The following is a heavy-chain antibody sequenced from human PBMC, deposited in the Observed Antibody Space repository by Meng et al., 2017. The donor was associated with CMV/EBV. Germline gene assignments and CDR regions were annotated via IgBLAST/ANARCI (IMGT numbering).Heavy chain of an antibody. Sequence: ESLKISCTVSGASVNSGIYYWSWIRQPPGKGLEWIGYIYYSGTTNYNPSLKSRVTISADTSKNQFSLKLTSVTAADTAIYYCARDNCSGGTCSPGDHWGQGTLVTVSS. J-gene: IGHJ4*02. CDR3: ARDNCSGGTCSPGDH. D-gene: IGHD2-15*01. V-gene: IGHV4-61*01. CDR2: IYYSGTT. CDR1: GASVNSGIYY.